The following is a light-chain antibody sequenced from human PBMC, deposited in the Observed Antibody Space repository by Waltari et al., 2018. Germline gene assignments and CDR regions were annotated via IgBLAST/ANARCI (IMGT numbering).Light chain of an antibody. J-gene: IGLJ2*01. CDR2: YDS. CDR1: KIGTKN. V-gene: IGLV3-21*04. Sequence: SYVLNQPPSVSVAPGKTARITCGANKIGTKNVHWYQQRPGQAPILLIYYDSDRPSGIPARFSGSNSGNTATLTIYMVEGGDEADYFCQVWDDDTNRVVFGGGTKLTVL. CDR3: QVWDDDTNRVV.